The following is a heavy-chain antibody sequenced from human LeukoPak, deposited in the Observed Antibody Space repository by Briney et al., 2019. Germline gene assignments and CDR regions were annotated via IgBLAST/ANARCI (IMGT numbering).Heavy chain of an antibody. V-gene: IGHV3-11*01. CDR2: ISSSGSTI. D-gene: IGHD2-2*01. CDR1: GITLSNYG. Sequence: GGSLRLSCAVSGITLSNYGMSWVRQAPGKGLEWVSYISSSGSTIYYADSVKGRFTISRDNAKNSLYLQMNSLRAEDTAVYYCARWHCSSTSCYYFDYWGQGTLVTVSS. CDR3: ARWHCSSTSCYYFDY. J-gene: IGHJ4*02.